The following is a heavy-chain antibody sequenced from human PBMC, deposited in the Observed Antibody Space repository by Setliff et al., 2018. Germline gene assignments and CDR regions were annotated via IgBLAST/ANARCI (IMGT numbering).Heavy chain of an antibody. CDR1: VYSISRDCH. CDR2: IYYSGNT. V-gene: IGHV4-38-2*01. J-gene: IGHJ6*02. Sequence: SETLSLTCAVSVYSISRDCHWGWIRQPPGKGLEWIGSIYYSGNTYNNASLKGRVTISVDTSKNQFSLKLSSVTAADTAVYYCARVNQYSSVWYNYYYGMDVWGQGTTVTVSS. CDR3: ARVNQYSSVWYNYYYGMDV. D-gene: IGHD6-19*01.